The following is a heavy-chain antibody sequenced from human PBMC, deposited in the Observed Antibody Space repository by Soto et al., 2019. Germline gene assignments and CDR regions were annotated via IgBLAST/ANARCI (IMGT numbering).Heavy chain of an antibody. Sequence: SVKVSCKASGGTFSSYAISWVRQAPGQGLEWMGGIIPIFGTANYAQKFQGRVTITADESTSTAYMELSSLRSDDTAVYFCARVGNEYSSGWPLGYWGQGTLVTVSS. V-gene: IGHV1-69*13. CDR2: IIPIFGTA. D-gene: IGHD6-19*01. CDR3: ARVGNEYSSGWPLGY. J-gene: IGHJ1*01. CDR1: GGTFSSYA.